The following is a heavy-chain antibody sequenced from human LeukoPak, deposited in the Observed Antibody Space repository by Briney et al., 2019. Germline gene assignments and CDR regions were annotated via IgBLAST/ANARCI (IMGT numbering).Heavy chain of an antibody. J-gene: IGHJ5*02. CDR2: MNPNSGNT. Sequence: ASVKVSCKASGGTFSSYAINWVRQATGQGLEWMGWMNPNSGNTGYAQKFQGRVTMTRNTSISTAYMELSSLRSEDTAVYYCARGAWQWLVVPFDPWGQGTLVTVSS. CDR1: GGTFSSYA. D-gene: IGHD6-19*01. V-gene: IGHV1-8*02. CDR3: ARGAWQWLVVPFDP.